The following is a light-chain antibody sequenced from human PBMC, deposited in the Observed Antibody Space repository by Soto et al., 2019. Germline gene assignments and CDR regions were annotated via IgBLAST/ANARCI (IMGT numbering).Light chain of an antibody. J-gene: IGKJ4*01. CDR3: QQLNGYQLA. CDR2: SAS. Sequence: DIQLTQSPSFLSASVGDTVTITCRASQGMSTYLAWYQQKPGKVPKLLIRSASTLQSGVPPRFSGGGSGTEFTFTTGTLPPDDFCIYHCQQLNGYQLAFGGGTNVEIK. V-gene: IGKV1-9*01. CDR1: QGMSTY.